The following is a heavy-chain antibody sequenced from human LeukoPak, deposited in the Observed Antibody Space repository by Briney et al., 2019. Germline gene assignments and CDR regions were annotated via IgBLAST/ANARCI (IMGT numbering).Heavy chain of an antibody. CDR1: GGSISSYY. CDR3: ARDDSSCYDY. V-gene: IGHV4-59*13. CDR2: IYYSGST. D-gene: IGHD6-19*01. Sequence: SETLSLTCTVSGGSISSYYWSWIRQPPGEGLEWIVYIYYSGSTNYNPSLKCRHPISVDASKNQFSLKLSPVTAADTAVYYCARDDSSCYDYWGQGTLVTVSS. J-gene: IGHJ4*02.